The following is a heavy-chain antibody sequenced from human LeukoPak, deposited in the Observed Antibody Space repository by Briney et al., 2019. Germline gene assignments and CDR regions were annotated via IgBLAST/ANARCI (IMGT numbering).Heavy chain of an antibody. Sequence: PSETLSLTCTVSGGSISSYYWSWIRQPPGKGLEWIGSLYYGGSTYYNPSLKSRVTTSVDTSKNQFSLRLSSVTAADTAVYYCARHVDDLLTGLQYWGQGILVIVSS. D-gene: IGHD3-9*01. V-gene: IGHV4-39*01. CDR3: ARHVDDLLTGLQY. CDR2: LYYGGST. CDR1: GGSISSYY. J-gene: IGHJ4*02.